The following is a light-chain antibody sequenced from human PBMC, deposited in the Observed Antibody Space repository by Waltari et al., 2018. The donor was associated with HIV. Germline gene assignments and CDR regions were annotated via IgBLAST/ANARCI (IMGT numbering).Light chain of an antibody. CDR1: QSVLKRANNLNY. CDR3: QQYYTAPIT. CDR2: WAS. V-gene: IGKV4-1*01. Sequence: DIMLTQYSESLAVSLGERATITCRSSQSVLKRANNLNYLAWYHQKAGQPPKLLLYWASTRASGVPDRFSGSGSGTDFSLTISSLQAEDVATYYCQQYYTAPITFGGGTKVEIK. J-gene: IGKJ4*01.